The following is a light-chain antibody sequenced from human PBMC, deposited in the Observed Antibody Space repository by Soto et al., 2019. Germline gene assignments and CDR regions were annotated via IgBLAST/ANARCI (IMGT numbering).Light chain of an antibody. J-gene: IGKJ1*01. V-gene: IGKV1-5*01. CDR1: QTISDW. CDR2: DAS. Sequence: DIQMTQSPSTLSASVGDRATIACRASQTISDWLAWYQQTPGKAPKLLIFDASSLDSGVPSRFSGSGSGTEFTLTISSLQPDDFATYYCQQYSSYPWTFGQGTKVEIK. CDR3: QQYSSYPWT.